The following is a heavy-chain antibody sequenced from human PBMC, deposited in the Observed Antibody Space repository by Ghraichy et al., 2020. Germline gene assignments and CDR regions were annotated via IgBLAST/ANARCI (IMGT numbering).Heavy chain of an antibody. CDR1: GFTFSTYW. J-gene: IGHJ4*02. CDR3: ARSGGVVDY. D-gene: IGHD2-8*02. Sequence: LSLTCAASGFTFSTYWMTWVRQAPGKGLVWVSHINSDGTTTNYADSVKGRFTISRDNAKNTLYLQMNSLRVDDTAVYYCARSGGVVDYWGQGTLVTVSS. V-gene: IGHV3-74*01. CDR2: INSDGTTT.